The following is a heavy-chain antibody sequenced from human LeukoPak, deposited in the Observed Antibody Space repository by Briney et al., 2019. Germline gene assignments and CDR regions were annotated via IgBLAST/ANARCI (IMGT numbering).Heavy chain of an antibody. D-gene: IGHD5-24*01. CDR2: IRHDGSHK. V-gene: IGHV3-30*02. J-gene: IGHJ4*02. Sequence: PGGSLRLSCTASGFIFSNYGMHWVRQAPGKGLEWVAFIRHDGSHKSYADSVKGRFTISRDNSKNTLYLQMNSLRAEDTAVYYCALMRDGYTQWGQGPLVTVSS. CDR1: GFIFSNYG. CDR3: ALMRDGYTQ.